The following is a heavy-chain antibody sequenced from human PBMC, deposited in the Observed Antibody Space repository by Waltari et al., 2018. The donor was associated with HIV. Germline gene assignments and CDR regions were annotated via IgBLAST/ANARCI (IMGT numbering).Heavy chain of an antibody. V-gene: IGHV3-23*04. CDR3: AKDDSTGSSGYYPFHY. Sequence: EVQLVESGGGLVQPGGSLRLSCAASGFTFTNYAMNWVRQAPGKGLGWVSAISGRGGSKYYADSVKGRFTISRDNSKNTLYLQMNSLRAEDTAIYYCAKDDSTGSSGYYPFHYWGQGTLITVSS. CDR2: ISGRGGSK. CDR1: GFTFTNYA. D-gene: IGHD3-22*01. J-gene: IGHJ4*02.